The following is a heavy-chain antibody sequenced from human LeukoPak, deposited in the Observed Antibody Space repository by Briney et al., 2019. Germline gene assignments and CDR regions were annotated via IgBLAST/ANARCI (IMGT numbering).Heavy chain of an antibody. D-gene: IGHD3-10*01. J-gene: IGHJ6*03. V-gene: IGHV3-21*01. CDR3: ARDSRALLWFGELPYYMDV. Sequence: GGSLRLSCAASGFTFSSFSMNWVRQAPGKGLEWVSSISSGGDYKHYADSVKGRLTISRDNAKNSLYLQMNSLRAEDTAVYYCARDSRALLWFGELPYYMDVWGKGTTVTISS. CDR1: GFTFSSFS. CDR2: ISSGGDYK.